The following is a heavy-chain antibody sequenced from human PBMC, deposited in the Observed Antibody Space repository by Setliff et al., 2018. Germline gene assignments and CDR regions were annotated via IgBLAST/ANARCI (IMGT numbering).Heavy chain of an antibody. CDR2: IYHSGSA. Sequence: PSETLSLTCTVSGDSISSGDYFWSWIRQPPGKGLEWIAYIYHSGSAYYNPSLKSRVTMSVDTSKNQFSLHLTSVTAADTAVYYGAREVGTSTSSDAFDVWGQGMMVTVSS. CDR3: AREVGTSTSSDAFDV. CDR1: GDSISSGDYF. D-gene: IGHD1-26*01. J-gene: IGHJ3*01. V-gene: IGHV4-30-4*08.